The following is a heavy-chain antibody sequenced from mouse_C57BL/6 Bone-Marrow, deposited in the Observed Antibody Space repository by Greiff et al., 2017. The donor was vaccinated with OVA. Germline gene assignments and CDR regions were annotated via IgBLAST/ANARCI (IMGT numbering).Heavy chain of an antibody. Sequence: EVQLVESGGGLVKPGGSLKLSCAASGFTFSSYAMSWVRQTPEKRLEWVATISAGGSYTYYPDNVKGRFTISRDNATNNLYLQMSHLKSEDTAMYYCARDSGYSFDYWGQGTTLTVSS. V-gene: IGHV5-4*01. J-gene: IGHJ2*01. CDR3: ARDSGYSFDY. CDR1: GFTFSSYA. CDR2: ISAGGSYT.